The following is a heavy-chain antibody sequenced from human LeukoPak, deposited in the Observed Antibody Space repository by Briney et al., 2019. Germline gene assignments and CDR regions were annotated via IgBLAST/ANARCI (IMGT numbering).Heavy chain of an antibody. J-gene: IGHJ5*02. Sequence: GASVKVSCKASGYTFTGYYMHWVRQAPGQGLEWMGWINPNSGGTNYAQKFQGRVTMTRDTSISTAYMELSRLRSDDTAGYYCALIVDYYDSSGYYYWFDPWGQGTLVTVSS. V-gene: IGHV1-2*02. D-gene: IGHD3-22*01. CDR3: ALIVDYYDSSGYYYWFDP. CDR1: GYTFTGYY. CDR2: INPNSGGT.